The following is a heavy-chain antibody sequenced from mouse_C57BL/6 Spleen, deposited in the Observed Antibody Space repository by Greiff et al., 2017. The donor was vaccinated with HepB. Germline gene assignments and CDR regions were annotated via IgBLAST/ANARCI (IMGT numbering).Heavy chain of an antibody. D-gene: IGHD1-1*01. J-gene: IGHJ2*01. CDR2: IDPSDSYT. CDR3: ARWNYAGFYFDY. Sequence: QVHVKQPGAELVKPGASVKLSCKASGYTFTSYWMQWVKQRPGQGLEWIGEIDPSDSYTNYNQKFKGNATLTVDPSSSTAYMQLSSPTSEDSAVYYCARWNYAGFYFDYWGQGTTLTVSA. V-gene: IGHV1-50*01. CDR1: GYTFTSYW.